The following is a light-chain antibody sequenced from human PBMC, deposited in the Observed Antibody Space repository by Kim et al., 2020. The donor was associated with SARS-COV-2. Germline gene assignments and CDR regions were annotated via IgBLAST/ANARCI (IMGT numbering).Light chain of an antibody. J-gene: IGLJ3*02. CDR1: IYKTGSKL. CDR3: AAWDDSLKGSV. CDR2: SND. V-gene: IGLV1-44*01. Sequence: GHRVTISCNGSIYKTGSKLVNREQPLPGKAPKLPMYSNDYGPSGVPDGFSGSKSGTSASLAISGLQSEDEADYYCAAWDDSLKGSVFGGGTQLTVL.